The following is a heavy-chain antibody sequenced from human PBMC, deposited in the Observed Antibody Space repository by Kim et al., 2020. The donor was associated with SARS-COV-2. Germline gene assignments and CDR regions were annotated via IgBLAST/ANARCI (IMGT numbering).Heavy chain of an antibody. CDR2: ISGSGGST. D-gene: IGHD6-13*01. J-gene: IGHJ6*02. V-gene: IGHV3-23*01. Sequence: GGSLRLSCAASGFTFSSYAMIWVRQAPGKGLEWVSAISGSGGSTYYADSVKGRFTISRDNSKNTLYLQMNSLRAEDTAVYYCATGGSRWDKYYYYYDMDVWGQGDTVTVSS. CDR3: ATGGSRWDKYYYYYDMDV. CDR1: GFTFSSYA.